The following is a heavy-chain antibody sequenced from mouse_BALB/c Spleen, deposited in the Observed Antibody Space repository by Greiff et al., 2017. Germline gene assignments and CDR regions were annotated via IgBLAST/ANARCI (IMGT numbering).Heavy chain of an antibody. CDR1: EYEFPSHD. CDR3: ARQGYGNYGYFDV. D-gene: IGHD2-10*02. CDR2: INSDGGST. V-gene: IGHV5-2*01. J-gene: IGHJ1*01. Sequence: EVKLMESGGGLVQPGESLKLSCESNEYEFPSHDMSWVRKTPEKRLELVAAINSDGGSTYYPDTMERRFIISRDNTKKTLYLQMSSLRSEDTALYYCARQGYGNYGYFDVWGAGTTVTVSS.